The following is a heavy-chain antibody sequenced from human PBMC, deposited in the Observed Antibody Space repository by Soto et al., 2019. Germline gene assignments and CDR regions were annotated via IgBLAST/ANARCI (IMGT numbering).Heavy chain of an antibody. V-gene: IGHV3-48*03. J-gene: IGHJ5*02. D-gene: IGHD2-8*01. CDR2: ISSIGSTI. Sequence: GGSLRLSCAASGFAFSSFEMTWVRQAPGKGLEWVSYISSIGSTIYYADSVKGRFTISRHNAKNALYLQMNSLRAEDTAVYYCASQPAVWPFNWFDPWGQGTLVTVS. CDR3: ASQPAVWPFNWFDP. CDR1: GFAFSSFE.